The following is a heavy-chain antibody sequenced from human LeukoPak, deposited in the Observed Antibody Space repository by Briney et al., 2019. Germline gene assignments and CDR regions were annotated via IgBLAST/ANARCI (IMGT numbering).Heavy chain of an antibody. Sequence: ASVKVSCKASGYTFTGYYMHWVRQAPGQGLEWMGWINPNSGNTGYAQKFQGRVTMTRNTSISTAYMELSSLRSEDTAVYYCASYTVTTCYWGQGTLVTVSS. CDR2: INPNSGNT. J-gene: IGHJ4*02. CDR3: ASYTVTTCY. V-gene: IGHV1-8*02. CDR1: GYTFTGYY. D-gene: IGHD4-17*01.